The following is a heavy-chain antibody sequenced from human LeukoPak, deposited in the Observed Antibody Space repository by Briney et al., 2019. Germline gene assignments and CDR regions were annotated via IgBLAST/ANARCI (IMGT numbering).Heavy chain of an antibody. Sequence: GGSLRLSCAASGFNFNSYGMHWVRQAPGKGLEWVTLIRYDGSNKYYADSVKGRFTISRDNSKHTLYLQMNSLRAEDTAVYYCAKGSTYYYYYMDVWGKGTTVTVSS. CDR3: AKGSTYYYYYMDV. J-gene: IGHJ6*03. CDR1: GFNFNSYG. V-gene: IGHV3-30*02. CDR2: IRYDGSNK.